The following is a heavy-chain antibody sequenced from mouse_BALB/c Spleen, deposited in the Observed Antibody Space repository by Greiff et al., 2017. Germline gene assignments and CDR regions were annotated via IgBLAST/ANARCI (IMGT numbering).Heavy chain of an antibody. CDR3: ARRYYYGDFDY. CDR1: GYTFTDYA. J-gene: IGHJ2*01. CDR2: ISTYYGDA. Sequence: QVQLQQSGAELVRPGVSVKISCKGSGYTFTDYAMHWVKQSHAKSLEWIGVISTYYGDASYNQKFKGKATMTVDKSSSTAYMELARLTSEDSAIYYCARRYYYGDFDYWGQGTTLTVSS. D-gene: IGHD1-1*01. V-gene: IGHV1S137*01.